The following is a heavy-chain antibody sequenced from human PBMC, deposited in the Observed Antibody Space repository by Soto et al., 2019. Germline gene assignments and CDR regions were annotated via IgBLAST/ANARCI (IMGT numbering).Heavy chain of an antibody. CDR2: IYSSGNT. J-gene: IGHJ5*02. Sequence: SETLSLTCTVSGGSTDSGSYFWSWIRQHPQKGLEWIGYIYSSGNTYYNPFFRSRVSISPDTSRNQFPLKLHSVTAADTAVYYCARGVTSTGWFDPWGQGFLVTVSS. V-gene: IGHV4-31*03. D-gene: IGHD3-10*01. CDR1: GGSTDSGSYF. CDR3: ARGVTSTGWFDP.